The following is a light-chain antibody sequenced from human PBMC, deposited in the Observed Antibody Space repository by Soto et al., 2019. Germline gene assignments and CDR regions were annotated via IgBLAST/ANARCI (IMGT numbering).Light chain of an antibody. CDR2: DAS. V-gene: IGKV1-5*01. Sequence: DIQMTQSPSTLSASVGDRVTITCRASQTISSWLAWYKQKPGKAPELLVYDASTLESGVPSRFSGSGYGTEFILTISSLQPDDFATYYCQQFSLYWAFGQGTKV. CDR1: QTISSW. J-gene: IGKJ1*01. CDR3: QQFSLYWA.